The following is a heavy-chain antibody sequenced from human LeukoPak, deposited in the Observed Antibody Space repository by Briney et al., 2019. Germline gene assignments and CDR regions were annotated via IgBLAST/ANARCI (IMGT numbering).Heavy chain of an antibody. CDR2: RGTT. Sequence: RGTTYYNPSLKSRVTISVDTSKNQFSLKLSSVTAADTAVYYCAREAGKGDFDYWGQGTLVTVSS. J-gene: IGHJ4*02. V-gene: IGHV4-31*02. CDR3: AREAGKGDFDY.